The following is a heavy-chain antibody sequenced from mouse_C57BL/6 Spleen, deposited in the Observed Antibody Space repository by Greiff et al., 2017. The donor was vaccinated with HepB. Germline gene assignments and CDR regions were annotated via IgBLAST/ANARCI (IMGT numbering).Heavy chain of an antibody. CDR1: GYAFSSSW. V-gene: IGHV1-82*01. D-gene: IGHD1-1*01. CDR2: IYPGDGDT. Sequence: VQLQQSGPELVKPGASVKISCKASGYAFSSSWMNWVKQRPGKGLEWIGRIYPGDGDTNYNGEFKGKATLTADKSSSTAYMQLSSLTSEDSAVYFCARRGTTVGATGYFDYWGQGTTLTVSS. CDR3: ARRGTTVGATGYFDY. J-gene: IGHJ2*01.